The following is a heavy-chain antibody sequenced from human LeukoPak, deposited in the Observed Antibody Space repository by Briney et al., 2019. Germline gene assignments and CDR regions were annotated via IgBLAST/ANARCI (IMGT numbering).Heavy chain of an antibody. CDR2: ISGSGGST. CDR3: AKAPDYYDSSGYYYLVLGLDY. Sequence: AGGSLRLSCAASGFTFSSYAMSWVRQAPGKGLEWVSAISGSGGSTYYADSVKGRFTISRDNSKNTLYLQMNSLRAEDTAVYYCAKAPDYYDSSGYYYLVLGLDYWGQGTLVTVSS. V-gene: IGHV3-23*01. D-gene: IGHD3-22*01. CDR1: GFTFSSYA. J-gene: IGHJ4*02.